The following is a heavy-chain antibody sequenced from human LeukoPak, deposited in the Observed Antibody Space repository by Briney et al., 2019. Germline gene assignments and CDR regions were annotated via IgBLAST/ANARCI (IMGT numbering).Heavy chain of an antibody. D-gene: IGHD2-2*01. V-gene: IGHV3-7*01. CDR3: ASGPRSTTSWGIEFEN. Sequence: GGSLRLYCAASGFTFSSYWMSWVRQAPGQGLEWVANIKEDGSEKYYVDSVKGRFTISRDNAKNSLYLQMHSLRAEDTAVYYCASGPRSTTSWGIEFENWGQGVLVTVSS. CDR2: IKEDGSEK. CDR1: GFTFSSYW. J-gene: IGHJ4*02.